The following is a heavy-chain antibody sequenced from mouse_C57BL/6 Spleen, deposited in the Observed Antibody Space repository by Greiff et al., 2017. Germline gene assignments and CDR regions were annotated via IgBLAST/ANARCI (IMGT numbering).Heavy chain of an antibody. CDR2: IDPSDSYT. V-gene: IGHV1-69*01. CDR3: EIYVRFAY. CDR1: GYTFTSYG. J-gene: IGHJ3*01. Sequence: VQLQQPGAELVMPGASVKLSCKASGYTFTSYGMHWVKQRPGQGLEWIGEIDPSDSYTNYNKKFKGKSTLTGDNSSSTAYMQLSSLTSEDSADYYCEIYVRFAYWGQGTLVTVSA.